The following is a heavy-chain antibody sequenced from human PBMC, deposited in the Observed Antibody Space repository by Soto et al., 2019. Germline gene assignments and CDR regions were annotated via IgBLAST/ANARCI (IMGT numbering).Heavy chain of an antibody. Sequence: SETLSLTCTVSGGSISSYYCSWIRQPPGKGLEWIGYIYYSGSTNYNPSLKSRVTISVDTSKNQFSLKLSSVTAADTAVYYCARAVVPAADYYYYMDVWGKGTTVTVSS. CDR1: GGSISSYY. D-gene: IGHD2-2*01. J-gene: IGHJ6*03. CDR2: IYYSGST. CDR3: ARAVVPAADYYYYMDV. V-gene: IGHV4-59*01.